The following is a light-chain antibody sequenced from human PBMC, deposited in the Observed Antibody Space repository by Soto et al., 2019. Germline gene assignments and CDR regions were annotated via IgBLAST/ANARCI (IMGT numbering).Light chain of an antibody. CDR3: HQYGTSPRT. CDR2: GAS. CDR1: QSIFSNY. J-gene: IGKJ1*01. V-gene: IGKV3-20*01. Sequence: EVMLTQSPGTLSLSPAERATLSCRASQSIFSNYLAWYQQKSGQAPRLLIYGASNRATGIPDRFSGSGSGTDFTLTISRLEPEDFAVYYCHQYGTSPRTFGQGTKVEFK.